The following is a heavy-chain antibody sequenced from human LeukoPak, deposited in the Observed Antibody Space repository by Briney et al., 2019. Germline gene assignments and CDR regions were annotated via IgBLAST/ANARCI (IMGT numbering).Heavy chain of an antibody. CDR2: ITKSGDIT. D-gene: IGHD3/OR15-3a*01. J-gene: IGHJ4*02. CDR1: GFTFSAFG. Sequence: GGSLRLSCAASGFTFSAFGMNWVRQAPGKGLEWVSTITKSGDITYYVDSVKGRFTISRDNSKNTLYLQMNSLRPEDTAVYYCAKDFQGRWTIDYWGQGTLVTVSP. V-gene: IGHV3-23*01. CDR3: AKDFQGRWTIDY.